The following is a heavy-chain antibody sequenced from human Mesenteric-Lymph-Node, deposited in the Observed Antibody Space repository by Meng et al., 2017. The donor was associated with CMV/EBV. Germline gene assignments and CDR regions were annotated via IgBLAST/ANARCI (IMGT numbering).Heavy chain of an antibody. CDR1: GYTFTDYY. CDR2: ISAYNDNT. CDR3: ARVVWLVKNIDY. Sequence: ASVKVSCKASGYTFTDYYIHWVRQAPGQGLEWMGWISAYNDNTYYAQKFQGRVTMTTDTSTSTAYMELRSLRSDDTAVYYCARVVWLVKNIDYWGQGTLVTVSS. V-gene: IGHV1-18*04. J-gene: IGHJ4*02. D-gene: IGHD6-19*01.